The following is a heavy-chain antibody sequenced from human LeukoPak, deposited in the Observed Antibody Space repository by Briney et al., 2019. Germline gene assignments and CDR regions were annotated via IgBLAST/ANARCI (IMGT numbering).Heavy chain of an antibody. CDR1: GFSLSTSGMR. CDR2: IDWDDDK. J-gene: IGHJ3*02. CDR3: ARIPQAADAFDI. Sequence: SGPTLVNPTQTPTLTCTFSGFSLSTSGMRVSWIRQPPGKALEWLARIDWDDDKFYSTSLKTRLTISKDTSKNQVVLTMTNMDPVDTATYYCARIPQAADAFDIWGQGTMVTVSS. V-gene: IGHV2-70*04.